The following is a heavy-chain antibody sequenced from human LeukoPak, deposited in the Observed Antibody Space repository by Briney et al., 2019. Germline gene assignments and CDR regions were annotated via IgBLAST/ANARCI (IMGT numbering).Heavy chain of an antibody. CDR1: GFAFSNYE. Sequence: GGSLRLSCAASGFAFSNYEMIWVRQAPGKEPEWVSYISSSGGLTYYADSVKGRFTVSRDNAKDSLFLHMNSLRVEDTAIYYCARDSLHDCGGTGYGYYFDYWGQGTLVTDSS. CDR3: ARDSLHDCGGTGYGYYFDY. CDR2: ISSSGGLT. J-gene: IGHJ4*02. D-gene: IGHD3-9*01. V-gene: IGHV3-48*03.